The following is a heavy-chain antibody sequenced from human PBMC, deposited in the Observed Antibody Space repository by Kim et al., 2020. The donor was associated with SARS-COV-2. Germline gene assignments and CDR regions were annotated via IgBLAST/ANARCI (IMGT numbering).Heavy chain of an antibody. V-gene: IGHV4-61*01. CDR3: ARDLGGSSDAFDI. CDR2: IYYSGRT. J-gene: IGHJ3*02. CDR1: GGSVSSGSYY. Sequence: SETLSLTCTVSGGSVSSGSYYWSWIRQPPGKGLEWIAYIYYSGRTNYNPSLKSRVTISLDTSKNQFSLKLSSVTAADTAVYYCARDLGGSSDAFDIWGQGTMVTVSS.